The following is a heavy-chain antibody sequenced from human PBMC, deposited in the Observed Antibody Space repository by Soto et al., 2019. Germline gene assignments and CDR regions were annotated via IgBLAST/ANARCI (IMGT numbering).Heavy chain of an antibody. CDR1: GFTVSSHY. CDR2: IYSGGST. CDR3: AQHDWFDP. Sequence: EVQLVESGGGLVQPGGSLRLSCAVSGFTVSSHYMSWVRQAPGKGLEWVSVIYSGGSTYYADSVKGRFTVSRDNSKNTLYLQMNSLRAEDSPVYYCAQHDWFDPWGQGTLVTVSS. J-gene: IGHJ5*02. V-gene: IGHV3-66*04.